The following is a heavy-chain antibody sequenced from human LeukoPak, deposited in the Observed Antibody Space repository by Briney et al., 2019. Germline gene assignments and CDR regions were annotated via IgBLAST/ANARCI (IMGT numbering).Heavy chain of an antibody. V-gene: IGHV1-18*01. CDR3: ARDKAAGPYYFDY. D-gene: IGHD6-13*01. CDR2: ISAYNGNT. Sequence: ASVKVSYKASGYTFTSYGVSWVRQAPGQGLEWMGWISAYNGNTNSAQKFQGRVTITTDTSTSTAYMELRSLRSDDTALYYCARDKAAGPYYFDYWGQGTLVTVSS. CDR1: GYTFTSYG. J-gene: IGHJ4*02.